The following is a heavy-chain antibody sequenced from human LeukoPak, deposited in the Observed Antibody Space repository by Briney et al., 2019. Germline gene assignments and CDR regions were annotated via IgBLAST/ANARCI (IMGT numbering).Heavy chain of an antibody. V-gene: IGHV3-30*18. CDR1: GFTFSSYG. CDR2: ISYDGSNK. Sequence: GGSLRLSCAASGFTFSSYGMHWVRQAPGKGLEWVAVISYDGSNKYYADPVKGRFTISGDNSKNTLYLQMNSLRAEDTAVYYCAKDGGSYGDYWGQGTLVTVSS. CDR3: AKDGGSYGDY. J-gene: IGHJ4*02. D-gene: IGHD1-26*01.